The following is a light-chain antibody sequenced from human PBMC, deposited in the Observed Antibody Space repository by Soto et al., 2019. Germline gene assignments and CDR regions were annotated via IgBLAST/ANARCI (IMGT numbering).Light chain of an antibody. CDR1: SSDVGGYNY. J-gene: IGLJ1*01. Sequence: QSALTQPASVSGSPGQSITISCTGTSSDVGGYNYVSWYQQHPGKAPKLMIYDVSNRPSGVSNRFSGSKSDNTASLTISGLQAEDEADYYCSSYTSSSKNVFGTGTKVTVL. V-gene: IGLV2-14*03. CDR2: DVS. CDR3: SSYTSSSKNV.